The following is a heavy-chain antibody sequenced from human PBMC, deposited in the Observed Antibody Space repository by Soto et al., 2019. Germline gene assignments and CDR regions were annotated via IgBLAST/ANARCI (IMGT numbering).Heavy chain of an antibody. D-gene: IGHD6-13*01. CDR3: ARDSIAAAGTPVLPPYYYYGMDV. CDR1: GGTFSSYA. V-gene: IGHV1-69*01. J-gene: IGHJ6*02. CDR2: IIPIFGTA. Sequence: QVQLVQSGAEVKKPGSSVKVSCKASGGTFSSYAISWVRQAPGQGLEWMGGIIPIFGTANYAQKFQGRVTITADESTSTAYMELRSLRSEDTAVYYCARDSIAAAGTPVLPPYYYYGMDVWGQGTTVTVSS.